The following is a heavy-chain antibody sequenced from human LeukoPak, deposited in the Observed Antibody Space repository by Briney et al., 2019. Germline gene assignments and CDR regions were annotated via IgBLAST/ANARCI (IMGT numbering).Heavy chain of an antibody. J-gene: IGHJ3*02. V-gene: IGHV4-34*01. D-gene: IGHD4/OR15-4a*01. CDR1: GGSFSGYY. CDR3: ARGAGLWWLRGNAFDI. Sequence: SETLSLTCAVYGGSFSGYYWSWIRQPPGKGLEWIGEINHRGSTNYNPSLKSRVTRSVDTSKNQFSLKLSSVTAADTAVYYCARGAGLWWLRGNAFDIWGQGTMVTVSS. CDR2: INHRGST.